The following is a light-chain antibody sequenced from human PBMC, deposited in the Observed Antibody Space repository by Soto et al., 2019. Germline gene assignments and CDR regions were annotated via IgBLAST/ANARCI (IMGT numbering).Light chain of an antibody. CDR3: QQYSRSPIT. J-gene: IGKJ5*01. Sequence: DIVMTQSPANLSLSPGERITLSCRASQSISRNYLAWYQQKPGQAPRLLIYAASSRATGIPDRFSGRGSGTDFTLTISRLEPEDFVVYYCQQYSRSPITFGQGTRLEIK. CDR2: AAS. V-gene: IGKV3-20*01. CDR1: QSISRNY.